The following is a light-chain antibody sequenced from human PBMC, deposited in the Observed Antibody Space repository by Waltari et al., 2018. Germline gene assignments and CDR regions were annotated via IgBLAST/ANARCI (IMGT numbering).Light chain of an antibody. Sequence: EIVLTQSPGTLSLSPGERATLSCRASQSVSRSLAWYQQKHGQAPRLLIYDASTRATGIPDRFSGSGSGTDFSLTISRLEPEDFAVYYCQKYVSIPATFGQGTKVEIK. CDR1: QSVSRS. CDR2: DAS. V-gene: IGKV3-20*01. J-gene: IGKJ1*01. CDR3: QKYVSIPAT.